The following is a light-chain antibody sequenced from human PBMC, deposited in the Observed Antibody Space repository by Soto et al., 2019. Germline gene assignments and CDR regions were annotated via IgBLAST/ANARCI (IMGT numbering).Light chain of an antibody. CDR2: DVS. J-gene: IGLJ1*01. CDR1: SSDVGGYNY. CDR3: SSYTSSSTLVV. V-gene: IGLV2-14*01. Sequence: CVLTQPASVSGSPGQSITISSTGTSSDVGGYNYVSWYQQHPGKAPKLMIYDVSNRPSGVSNRFSGSKSGNTASLTISGLQAEDEADYYCSSYTSSSTLVVFGTGTKVTVL.